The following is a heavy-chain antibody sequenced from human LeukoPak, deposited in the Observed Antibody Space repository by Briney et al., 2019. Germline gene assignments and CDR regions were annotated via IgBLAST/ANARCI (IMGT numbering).Heavy chain of an antibody. CDR1: GFIFSSYW. V-gene: IGHV3-7*03. D-gene: IGHD2-2*01. Sequence: PGGSLSLSCTASGFIFSSYWMTWVRQAPGKGLEWVANIKQDGNEKYYVDSVKGRFTISRDNAQNSLYLQMNSLRADDTAVYYCARKLGYCTGASCYVDYWGQGTLVTVSS. CDR2: IKQDGNEK. J-gene: IGHJ4*02. CDR3: ARKLGYCTGASCYVDY.